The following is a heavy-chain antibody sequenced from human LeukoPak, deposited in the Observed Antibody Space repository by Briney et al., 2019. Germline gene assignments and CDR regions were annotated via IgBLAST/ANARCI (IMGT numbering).Heavy chain of an antibody. CDR3: TRDGRYCSSTSCYTQTYYYYYYMDV. Sequence: PGGSLRLSCTASGFTFGDYAMSWVRQAPGKGLEWVGFISSKAYGGTTAYAESVKARFTISRDDSKSIAYLQMNSLKTEDTAVYYCTRDGRYCSSTSCYTQTYYYYYYMDVWGKGTTVTISS. D-gene: IGHD2-2*02. CDR2: ISSKAYGGTT. CDR1: GFTFGDYA. J-gene: IGHJ6*03. V-gene: IGHV3-49*04.